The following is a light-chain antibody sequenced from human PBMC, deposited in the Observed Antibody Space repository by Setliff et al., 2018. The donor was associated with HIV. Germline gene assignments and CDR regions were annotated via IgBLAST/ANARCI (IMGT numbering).Light chain of an antibody. CDR2: EVT. CDR1: SSDVGGYHF. J-gene: IGLJ1*01. V-gene: IGLV2-14*01. CDR3: ISYTVNNSPLYV. Sequence: VLTQPASVSGSPGQSITISCTGTSSDVGGYHFVSWYQQHPGVGPKLIIYEVTRRPSGVSNRFSGSKSGNTASLAISGLQTEDEAYYCISYTVNNSPLYVLGSGTKVTVL.